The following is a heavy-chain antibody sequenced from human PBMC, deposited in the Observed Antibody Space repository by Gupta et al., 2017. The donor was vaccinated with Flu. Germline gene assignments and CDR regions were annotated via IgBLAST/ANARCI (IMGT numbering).Heavy chain of an antibody. CDR2: ISSNGGST. Sequence: EVQLVESGGGLVQPGGSLRLSCAASGFTFSSYAMHWVRRAPGKGLEYVSAISSNGGSTYYANSVKGRFTISRDNSKNTLYLQMGSLRAEDMAVYYCARDHYDSKGWFPSTVDYWGQGTLVTVSS. J-gene: IGHJ4*02. D-gene: IGHD3-22*01. V-gene: IGHV3-64*01. CDR3: ARDHYDSKGWFPSTVDY. CDR1: GFTFSSYA.